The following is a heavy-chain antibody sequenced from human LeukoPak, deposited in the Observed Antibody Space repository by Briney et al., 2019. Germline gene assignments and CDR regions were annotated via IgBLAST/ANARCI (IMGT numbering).Heavy chain of an antibody. CDR2: IYYSGGT. J-gene: IGHJ4*02. CDR1: GGSIRNYY. CDR3: AKDLFM. Sequence: SETLSLSCTVSGGSIRNYYWSWIRQPPGKGLEWIGNIYYSGGTNYSPSLRSRVTISVDTSKDQFSLKLNSVTAADTAVYYCAKDLFMWGQGTLVTVSS. D-gene: IGHD2-21*01. V-gene: IGHV4-59*12.